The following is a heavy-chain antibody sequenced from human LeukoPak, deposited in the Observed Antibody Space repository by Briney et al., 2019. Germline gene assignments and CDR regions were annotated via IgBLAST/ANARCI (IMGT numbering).Heavy chain of an antibody. Sequence: GGSLRLSCAASGFTFSSYAMSWVRQAPGKGPEWVSAISGSGGSTYYADSVKGRFTISRDNSKNTLYLQMNSLRAEDTAVYYCAKDANTLSSSWYSWNYWGQGTLVTVSS. CDR1: GFTFSSYA. CDR3: AKDANTLSSSWYSWNY. V-gene: IGHV3-23*01. J-gene: IGHJ4*02. CDR2: ISGSGGST. D-gene: IGHD6-13*01.